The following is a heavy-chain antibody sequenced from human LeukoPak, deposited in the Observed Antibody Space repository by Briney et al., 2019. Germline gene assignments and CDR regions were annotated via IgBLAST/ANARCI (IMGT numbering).Heavy chain of an antibody. CDR2: ISSSGSYI. Sequence: GGSLRLSCAASGFTFSSYSMNWVRQAPGKGLEWVSSISSSGSYIYYADSVKGRFTISRDNAKNSLYLQMNSLRAEDTAVYYCAGGPADIVVVPAALDYWGQGTLVTVSS. CDR3: AGGPADIVVVPAALDY. J-gene: IGHJ4*02. D-gene: IGHD2-2*01. V-gene: IGHV3-21*01. CDR1: GFTFSSYS.